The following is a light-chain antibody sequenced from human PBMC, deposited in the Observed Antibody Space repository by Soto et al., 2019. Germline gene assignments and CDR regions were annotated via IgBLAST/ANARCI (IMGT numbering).Light chain of an antibody. CDR2: GAT. J-gene: IGKJ5*01. CDR3: HQTYSPPLN. V-gene: IGKV1-39*01. Sequence: DVQITQSPSSLSASVGDRVTITCRSSQSISNYLNWYQQNPGKPPRVLIYGATNVQSGVPSRFSGSGSGTDFTLTISNLRPEDFATYYCHQTYSPPLNCGQGTRREIK. CDR1: QSISNY.